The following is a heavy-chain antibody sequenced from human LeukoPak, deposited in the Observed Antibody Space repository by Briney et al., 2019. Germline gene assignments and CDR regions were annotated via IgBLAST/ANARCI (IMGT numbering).Heavy chain of an antibody. CDR1: GFIFSSYG. D-gene: IGHD2/OR15-2a*01. V-gene: IGHV3-33*01. CDR3: LERAFH. CDR2: IWYDGSNK. J-gene: IGHJ4*02. Sequence: GGSLRLSCAASGFIFSSYGMHWVRQAPGKGLEWVAVIWYDGSNKYYADSVKGRSTISRDNIKNTLYLQMNSLRAEDTAVYYCLERAFHWGQGTLVTVSS.